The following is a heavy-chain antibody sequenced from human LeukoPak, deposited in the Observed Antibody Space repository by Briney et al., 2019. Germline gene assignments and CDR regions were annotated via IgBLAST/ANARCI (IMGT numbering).Heavy chain of an antibody. CDR3: VSGYQAAAGYYFDY. CDR2: ISAYNGNT. CDR1: GYTFTSYG. V-gene: IGHV1-18*01. J-gene: IGHJ4*02. Sequence: GASVKVSCKASGYTFTSYGISWVRQAPGQGLEWMGWISAYNGNTNYAQKLQGRVTMTTDTSTSTVYMELSSLRSEDTAVYYCVSGYQAAAGYYFDYWGQGTLVTVSS. D-gene: IGHD6-13*01.